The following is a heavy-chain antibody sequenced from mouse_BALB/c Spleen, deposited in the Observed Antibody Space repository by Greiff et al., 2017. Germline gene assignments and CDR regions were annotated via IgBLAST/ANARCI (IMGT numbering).Heavy chain of an antibody. D-gene: IGHD3-2*01. V-gene: IGHV1-69*02. CDR2: IYPSDSYT. CDR1: GYTFTSYW. Sequence: QVQLQQPGAELVRPGASVKLSCKASGYTFTSYWINWVKQRPGQGLEWIGNIYPSDSYTNYNQKFKDKATLTVDKSSSTAYMQLSSPTSEDSAVYYCTREDSSGYDWFAYWGQGTLVTVSA. CDR3: TREDSSGYDWFAY. J-gene: IGHJ3*01.